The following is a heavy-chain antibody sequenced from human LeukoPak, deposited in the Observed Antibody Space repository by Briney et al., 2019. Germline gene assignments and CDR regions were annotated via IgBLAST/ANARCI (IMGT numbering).Heavy chain of an antibody. CDR3: ARDQRRHCSGGSCYSEYDY. D-gene: IGHD2-15*01. V-gene: IGHV1-18*01. J-gene: IGHJ4*02. CDR1: GYTFTIYG. CDR2: ISAYNGNT. Sequence: EASVKVSFKASGYTFTIYGISWVRQAPGQGLEWMGWISAYNGNTNYAQKLQGRVTMTTDTSTSTAYMELRSLRSDDTAVYYCARDQRRHCSGGSCYSEYDYWGQGTLVTVSS.